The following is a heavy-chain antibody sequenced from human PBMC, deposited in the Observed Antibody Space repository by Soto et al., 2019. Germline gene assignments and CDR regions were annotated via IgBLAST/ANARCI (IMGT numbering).Heavy chain of an antibody. CDR1: GYSISSGYY. V-gene: IGHV4-38-2*02. D-gene: IGHD3-3*01. CDR3: ATDIFQYSYFWSGYPRIKKNWFDP. CDR2: IYHSGST. Sequence: PAETLCLTCAVSGYSISSGYYWGWIRPPPGKGLEWIGSIYHSGSTYYNPSLKSRVTISVDTSKNQFSLKLSSVTAADTAVSYCATDIFQYSYFWSGYPRIKKNWFDPWGQGTLVTVSS. J-gene: IGHJ5*02.